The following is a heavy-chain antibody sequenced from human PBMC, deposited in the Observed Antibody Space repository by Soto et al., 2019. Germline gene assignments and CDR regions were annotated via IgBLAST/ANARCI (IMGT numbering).Heavy chain of an antibody. Sequence: SETLSLTCTVADGSISSSDYLWGWIRQPPGKGLEWIGNFYYTGSTYYSPSLKSQVTISVDTSKNQFSLRLSSVTAADTAIYYCAREGFRGGAF. D-gene: IGHD2-21*01. CDR1: DGSISSSDYL. V-gene: IGHV4-39*01. CDR3: AREGFRGGAF. CDR2: FYYTGST. J-gene: IGHJ3*01.